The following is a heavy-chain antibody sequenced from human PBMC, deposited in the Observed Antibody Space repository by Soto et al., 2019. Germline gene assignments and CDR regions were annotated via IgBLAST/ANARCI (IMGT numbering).Heavy chain of an antibody. J-gene: IGHJ4*02. Sequence: PVGSLRLSCAASWFTFSGSAMHWVRQASGKGLEWVGRIRSKANSYATAYAASVKGRFTISRDDSKNTAYLQMNSLKTEDTAVYYCTRHLGPTPFDYWGQGTLVTVSS. CDR3: TRHLGPTPFDY. CDR2: IRSKANSYAT. D-gene: IGHD3-10*01. CDR1: WFTFSGSA. V-gene: IGHV3-73*01.